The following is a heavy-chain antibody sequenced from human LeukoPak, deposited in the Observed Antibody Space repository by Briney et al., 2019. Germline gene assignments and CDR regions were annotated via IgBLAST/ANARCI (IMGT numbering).Heavy chain of an antibody. J-gene: IGHJ3*02. CDR1: GFTFTTYT. D-gene: IGHD6-6*01. V-gene: IGHV3-21*01. Sequence: GGSLRLSCAASGFTFTTYTMNWVRQAPGKGLEWVSSVSSSSSYIYYADSVKGRFTISRDNAKNSLYLQMNSLRAEDTAVYYCARIYSSSSSRGAFDIWGQGTMVTVSS. CDR3: ARIYSSSSSRGAFDI. CDR2: VSSSSSYI.